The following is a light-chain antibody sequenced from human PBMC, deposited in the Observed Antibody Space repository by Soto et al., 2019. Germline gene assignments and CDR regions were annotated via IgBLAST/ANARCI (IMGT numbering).Light chain of an antibody. CDR2: RNN. V-gene: IGLV1-47*01. CDR1: SSNIGSNY. CDR3: AAWDDSLDVV. Sequence: QSVLTQPPSASGTPGQRVTISCSGSSSNIGSNYVYWYQQLPGTAPKLLIYRNNQRPSGVPDRFSGSKSGTSASLAISGLRPEDEADYYCAAWDDSLDVVFGGGTKLTVL. J-gene: IGLJ2*01.